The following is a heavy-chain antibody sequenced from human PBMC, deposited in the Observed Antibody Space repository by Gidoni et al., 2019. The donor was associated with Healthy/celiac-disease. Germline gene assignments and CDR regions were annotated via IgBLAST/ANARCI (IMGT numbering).Heavy chain of an antibody. J-gene: IGHJ4*02. CDR1: GYTLTELS. CDR2: FDPEDGET. D-gene: IGHD3-22*01. Sequence: QVQLVQSGAEVKKPGASVKVSCKVSGYTLTELSMHWVRQAPGKGLEWMGGFDPEDGETIYAQKFQGRVTMTEDTSTDTAYMELSSLRSEDTAVYYCATSPLYYYDSSGYYRGSDYWGQGTLVTVSS. V-gene: IGHV1-24*01. CDR3: ATSPLYYYDSSGYYRGSDY.